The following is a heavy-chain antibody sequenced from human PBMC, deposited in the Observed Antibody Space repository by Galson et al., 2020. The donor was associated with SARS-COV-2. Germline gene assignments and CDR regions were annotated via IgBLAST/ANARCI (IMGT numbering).Heavy chain of an antibody. CDR2: ISYDGSNT. J-gene: IGHJ4*02. V-gene: IGHV3-30*18. CDR3: AKDQFAGFVELFRPFDY. CDR1: GFTLSSYG. Sequence: GGSRRLSCTASGFTLSSYGMHWVRQAPGKGLEWVAVISYDGSNTYYADSVKGRFTISRDNSKNTLYLQRNSLRAEDTAVYYCAKDQFAGFVELFRPFDYWGQGTLVTVSS. D-gene: IGHD3-10*01.